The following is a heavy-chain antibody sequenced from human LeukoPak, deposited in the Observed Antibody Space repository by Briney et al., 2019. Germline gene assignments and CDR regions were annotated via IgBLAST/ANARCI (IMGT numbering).Heavy chain of an antibody. D-gene: IGHD2-21*02. CDR2: IIPILGIA. Sequence: ASVKVSCKASGGTFSSYAISWVRQAPGQGLEWMGRIIPILGIANYAQKFQGRVTITADKSTSTAYMELSSLRSEDTAVYYCARDTGVVTVLKAYHFDYWGQGTLVTVSS. V-gene: IGHV1-69*04. J-gene: IGHJ4*02. CDR1: GGTFSSYA. CDR3: ARDTGVVTVLKAYHFDY.